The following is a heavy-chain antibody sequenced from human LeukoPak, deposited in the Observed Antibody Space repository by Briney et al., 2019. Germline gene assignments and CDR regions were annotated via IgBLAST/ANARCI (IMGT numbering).Heavy chain of an antibody. Sequence: SETLSLTCAVYGGSFSGYYWSWIRQPPGKGLEWIGEINHSGSTNYNPSLKSRVTISVDMSKNQFSLKLSSVTAADTAVYYCARELVHFDYWGQGTLVTVSS. CDR3: ARELVHFDY. J-gene: IGHJ4*02. D-gene: IGHD1-1*01. CDR2: INHSGST. V-gene: IGHV4-34*01. CDR1: GGSFSGYY.